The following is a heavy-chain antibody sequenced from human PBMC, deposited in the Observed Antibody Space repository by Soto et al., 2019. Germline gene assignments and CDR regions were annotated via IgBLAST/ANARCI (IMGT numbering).Heavy chain of an antibody. CDR2: IIPIFGTA. V-gene: IGHV1-69*13. CDR3: ARDIVVVVAATGDYYYYGMDV. J-gene: IGHJ6*02. D-gene: IGHD2-15*01. Sequence: SVKVSCKASGGTFSSYAISWVRQAPGQGLEWMGGIIPIFGTANYAQKFQGRVTITADESTSTAYMELSSLRSEDTAVYYCARDIVVVVAATGDYYYYGMDVWGQGTTVTVSS. CDR1: GGTFSSYA.